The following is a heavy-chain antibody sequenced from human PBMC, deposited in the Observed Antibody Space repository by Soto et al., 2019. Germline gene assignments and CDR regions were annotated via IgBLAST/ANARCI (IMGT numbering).Heavy chain of an antibody. CDR1: GGSISSGDYY. CDR3: ARRRPYDSSGYYSVDDTFDI. Sequence: SETLSLTCTVSGGSISSGDYYWSWIRQPPGKGLEWIGYIYYSGSTYYNPSLKSRVTISVDTSKNQFSLKLSSVTAADTAVYYCARRRPYDSSGYYSVDDTFDIWGQGTMVTVSS. D-gene: IGHD3-22*01. J-gene: IGHJ3*02. CDR2: IYYSGST. V-gene: IGHV4-30-4*01.